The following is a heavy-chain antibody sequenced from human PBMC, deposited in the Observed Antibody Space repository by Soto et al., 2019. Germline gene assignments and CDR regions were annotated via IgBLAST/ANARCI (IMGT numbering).Heavy chain of an antibody. Sequence: SVKVSCKXSGGTFSSYAISWVRQAPGQGLEWMGGIIPIFGTANYAQKFQGRVTITADKSTSTAYMELSSLRSEDTAVYYCARAENYVLRYFDWSYLFDYWGQGTLVTVSS. CDR3: ARAENYVLRYFDWSYLFDY. CDR1: GGTFSSYA. V-gene: IGHV1-69*06. CDR2: IIPIFGTA. D-gene: IGHD3-9*01. J-gene: IGHJ4*02.